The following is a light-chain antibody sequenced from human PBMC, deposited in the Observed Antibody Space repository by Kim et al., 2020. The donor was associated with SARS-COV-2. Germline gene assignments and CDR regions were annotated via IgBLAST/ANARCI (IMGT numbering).Light chain of an antibody. CDR3: NSRDSSGNHPV. CDR1: SLRSYY. CDR2: GKN. J-gene: IGLJ2*01. Sequence: ALGQTVRTTCQGDSLRSYYASWYQQKPGQAPVLVIYGKNNRPSGIPDRFSGSSSGNTASLTITGAQAEDEADYYCNSRDSSGNHPVFGGGTKFTVL. V-gene: IGLV3-19*01.